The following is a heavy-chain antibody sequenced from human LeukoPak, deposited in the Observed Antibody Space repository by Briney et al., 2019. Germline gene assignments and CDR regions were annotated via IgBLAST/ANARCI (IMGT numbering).Heavy chain of an antibody. Sequence: GGSLRLSCAASGFTFSSYGMHWVRQAPGKGLEWVAVISYGGSNKYYADSVKGRFTISRDNSKNTVYLQMKSLRAEDKAVYYCAREGPGRPIDYWGQGTLVTVSS. CDR1: GFTFSSYG. D-gene: IGHD1-26*01. V-gene: IGHV3-33*01. CDR3: AREGPGRPIDY. J-gene: IGHJ4*02. CDR2: ISYGGSNK.